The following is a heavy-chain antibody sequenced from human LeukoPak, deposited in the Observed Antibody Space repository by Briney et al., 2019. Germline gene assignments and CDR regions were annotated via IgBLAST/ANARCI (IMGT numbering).Heavy chain of an antibody. Sequence: SETLSLTCTVSGGSISSYYWSWIRQPAGKGLEWIGRIYTSGSTNYNPSLKSRVTMSVDTSKNQFSLELSSVTAADTAVYYCASQPYSGYGGNNWFDPWGQGTLVTVSS. D-gene: IGHD5-12*01. CDR2: IYTSGST. J-gene: IGHJ5*02. V-gene: IGHV4-4*07. CDR1: GGSISSYY. CDR3: ASQPYSGYGGNNWFDP.